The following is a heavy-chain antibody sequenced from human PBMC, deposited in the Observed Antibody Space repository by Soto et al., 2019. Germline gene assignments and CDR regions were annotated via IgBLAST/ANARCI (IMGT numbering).Heavy chain of an antibody. V-gene: IGHV3-33*01. CDR1: ELAFSSYV. D-gene: IGHD6-13*01. J-gene: IGHJ6*02. Sequence: PSGSLRLSCAASELAFSSYVMHWVLQAPGKGLEWVAVIWYDGSNKYYADSVKGRFTISRDNSKNTLYLQMNSLRAEDTAVYYCARFTSSSWYWYYYGMDDWGQGTTVTV. CDR2: IWYDGSNK. CDR3: ARFTSSSWYWYYYGMDD.